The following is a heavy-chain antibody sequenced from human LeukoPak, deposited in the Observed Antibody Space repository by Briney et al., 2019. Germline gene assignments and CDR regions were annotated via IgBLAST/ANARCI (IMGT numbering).Heavy chain of an antibody. Sequence: ASVKVSCKASGYTFTSYDINWVRQATGQGLEWMGWMNPNSGNTGYAQKFQDRVTITTDTSISTAYMELTSLTSEDTAMYYCAREGLDLWGQGTLVTVSS. CDR2: MNPNSGNT. CDR1: GYTFTSYD. J-gene: IGHJ5*02. V-gene: IGHV1-8*01. CDR3: AREGLDL.